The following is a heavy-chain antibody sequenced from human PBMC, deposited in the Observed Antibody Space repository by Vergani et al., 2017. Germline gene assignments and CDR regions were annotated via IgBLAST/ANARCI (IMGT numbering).Heavy chain of an antibody. Sequence: EVQLVESGGGLVQPGGSLRLSCAASGFTFSNSAVSWVRQAPGRGLAWVSSISGPGLSTYYADSVKGRFSISSDNSKNTVFLQMHSLRAEDTAIYYCARVGWSYYDSSGYYYAPGGWFDPWGQGTLVTVSS. CDR3: ARVGWSYYDSSGYYYAPGGWFDP. CDR2: ISGPGLST. CDR1: GFTFSNSA. J-gene: IGHJ5*02. D-gene: IGHD3-22*01. V-gene: IGHV3-23*04.